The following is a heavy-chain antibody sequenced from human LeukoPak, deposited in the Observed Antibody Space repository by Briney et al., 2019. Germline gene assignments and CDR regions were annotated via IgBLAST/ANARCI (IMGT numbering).Heavy chain of an antibody. CDR2: INHSGST. CDR3: ARRGSWYYYYMDV. CDR1: GGSFSGYY. J-gene: IGHJ6*03. Sequence: PSETLALTCAVYGGSFSGYYWSRMRQPPGKGLEWIGEINHSGSTNYNPSLKSRVTISVDTSKNQFSLKLSSVTAADTAMYYCARRGSWYYYYMDVWGKGTTVTISS. V-gene: IGHV4-34*01. D-gene: IGHD6-13*01.